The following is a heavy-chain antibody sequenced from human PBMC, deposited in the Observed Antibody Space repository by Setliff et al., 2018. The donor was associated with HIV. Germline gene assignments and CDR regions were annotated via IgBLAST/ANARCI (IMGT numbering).Heavy chain of an antibody. CDR3: ARERSRGYTDPPRFDY. D-gene: IGHD5-18*01. Sequence: SETLSLTCAVYGGSFSGYDYWSWIRQPAGKGLEWIGHIYTSGSTNYNPSLKSRVTISVDTSKNQFSLRLTSVTAADTAVYYCARERSRGYTDPPRFDYWGQGTLVTVSS. CDR2: IYTSGST. CDR1: GGSFSGYDY. V-gene: IGHV4-61*09. J-gene: IGHJ4*02.